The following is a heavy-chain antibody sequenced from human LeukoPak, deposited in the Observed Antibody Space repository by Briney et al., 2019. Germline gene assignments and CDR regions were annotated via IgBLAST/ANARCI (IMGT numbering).Heavy chain of an antibody. V-gene: IGHV3-23*01. J-gene: IGHJ4*02. CDR1: GCTFRSYA. D-gene: IGHD1-26*01. Sequence: PGGSLRLSCAVSGCTFRSYAMSWVRQAPGKGLEWVSGISGSGDSTYYADSVKGRFTISRDNSKNTLYLQMNSLRVDDTAVYYCAKVRSGSIVVVSKYDSWGQGTLVTVSS. CDR3: AKVRSGSIVVVSKYDS. CDR2: ISGSGDST.